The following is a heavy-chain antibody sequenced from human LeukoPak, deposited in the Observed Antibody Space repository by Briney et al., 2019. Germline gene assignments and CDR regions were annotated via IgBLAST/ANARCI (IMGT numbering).Heavy chain of an antibody. D-gene: IGHD3-10*01. Sequence: GGSLRLSCAASGFTFSSYGMHWVRQAPGKGLEWVAVISYDGSNKYYADSVKGRFTISRDNSKNTLYLQMNSLRAEDTAVYYCARDRGSQVYYYGMDVWGQGTTVTVSS. J-gene: IGHJ6*02. CDR1: GFTFSSYG. CDR3: ARDRGSQVYYYGMDV. CDR2: ISYDGSNK. V-gene: IGHV3-30*19.